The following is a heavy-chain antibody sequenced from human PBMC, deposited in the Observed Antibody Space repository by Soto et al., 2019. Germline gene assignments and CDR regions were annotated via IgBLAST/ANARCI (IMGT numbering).Heavy chain of an antibody. J-gene: IGHJ4*02. V-gene: IGHV1-18*01. D-gene: IGHD4-4*01. CDR1: GYTFTGYY. CDR2: ISAYNGNT. CDR3: ARGPYSYFDY. Sequence: ASVNVSCKASGYTFTGYYMHWVRQAPGQGLEWVGWISAYNGNTNYAQKLQGRVTLTTDTSTSTVYMELSRLRSDDTAVYYCARGPYSYFDYWGQGTLVTVSS.